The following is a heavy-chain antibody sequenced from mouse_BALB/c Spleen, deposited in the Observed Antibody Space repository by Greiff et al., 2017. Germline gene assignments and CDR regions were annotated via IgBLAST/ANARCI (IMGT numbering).Heavy chain of an antibody. J-gene: IGHJ2*01. D-gene: IGHD4-1*01. Sequence: EVQLQQSGTVLARPGASVKMSCKASGYSFTSYWMHWVKQRPGQGLEWIGAIYPGNSDTSYNQKFKGKAKLTAVTSASTAYMELSSLTNEDSAVYYCTLANWDGYYFDYWGQGTTLTVSS. CDR3: TLANWDGYYFDY. V-gene: IGHV1-5*01. CDR2: IYPGNSDT. CDR1: GYSFTSYW.